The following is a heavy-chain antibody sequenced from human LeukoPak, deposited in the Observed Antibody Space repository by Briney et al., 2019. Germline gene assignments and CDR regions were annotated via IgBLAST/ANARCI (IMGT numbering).Heavy chain of an antibody. Sequence: QSGGSLRLSCAAFRFTFDDYSIHWVRQAPGKGLEWVSLISWDGGRTYYADSVKGRFTISRDNAKNSLYLQMNSLRAEDTAVYYCARDKEYSSSWYGTYYYYYYYMDVWGKGTTVTVSS. CDR1: RFTFDDYS. V-gene: IGHV3-43*01. CDR2: ISWDGGRT. J-gene: IGHJ6*03. D-gene: IGHD6-13*01. CDR3: ARDKEYSSSWYGTYYYYYYYMDV.